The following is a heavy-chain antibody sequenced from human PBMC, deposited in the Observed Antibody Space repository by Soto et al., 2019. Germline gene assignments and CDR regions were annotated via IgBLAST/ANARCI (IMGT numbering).Heavy chain of an antibody. J-gene: IGHJ4*02. CDR3: ARGDVVVPAAMPTGYYFDY. CDR1: GGSFSGYY. D-gene: IGHD2-2*01. V-gene: IGHV4-34*01. Sequence: TLSLTCAVYGGSFSGYYWSWIRQPPGKGLEWIGEINHSESTNYNPSLKSRVTISVDTSKNQFSLKLSSVTAADTAVYYCARGDVVVPAAMPTGYYFDYWGQGTLVTVSS. CDR2: INHSEST.